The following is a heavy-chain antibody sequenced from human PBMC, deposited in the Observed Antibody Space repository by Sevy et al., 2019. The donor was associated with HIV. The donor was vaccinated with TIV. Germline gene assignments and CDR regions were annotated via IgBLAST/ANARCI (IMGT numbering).Heavy chain of an antibody. CDR1: GFTFNDAW. Sequence: GGSLRLSCAASGFTFNDAWMNWVRQAPGKGLEWVGRVKGKVDGGKTDYAAPVKGRFTILRDDSKNTLYLQMNSLKTEDTAVYYCTTEGIKIFGRGMDVWGQGTTVTVSS. D-gene: IGHD3-3*01. J-gene: IGHJ6*01. CDR2: VKGKVDGGKT. V-gene: IGHV3-15*07. CDR3: TTEGIKIFGRGMDV.